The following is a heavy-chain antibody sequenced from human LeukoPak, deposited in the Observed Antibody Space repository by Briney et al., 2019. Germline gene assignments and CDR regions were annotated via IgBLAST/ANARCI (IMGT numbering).Heavy chain of an antibody. V-gene: IGHV4-34*01. J-gene: IGHJ4*02. Sequence: PSETLSLTCAVCGGSITGYYWSWIRRTPGRGLEWVGEIHYTGATSYNPSLKSRATISTDTSKNQFSLRLSSVTAADTAVYYCARGNILTGYCFDFWGQGALVTVSS. CDR1: GGSITGYY. D-gene: IGHD3-9*01. CDR3: ARGNILTGYCFDF. CDR2: IHYTGAT.